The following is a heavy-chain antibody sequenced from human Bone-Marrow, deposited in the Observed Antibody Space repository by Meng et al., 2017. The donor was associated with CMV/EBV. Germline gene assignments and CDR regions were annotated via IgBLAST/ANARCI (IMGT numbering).Heavy chain of an antibody. Sequence: GESLKISCAASGFTFSTYSLHWVRQAPGKGLEWVAVITYDGSVQHYGDSVKGRFSISRDNSKNTVYLQMNSLRAEDTAVYYCAKGPIVVVPAAIRGDAFDIWGQGTMVTVSS. D-gene: IGHD2-2*02. CDR2: ITYDGSVQ. CDR3: AKGPIVVVPAAIRGDAFDI. CDR1: GFTFSTYS. V-gene: IGHV3-30*04. J-gene: IGHJ3*02.